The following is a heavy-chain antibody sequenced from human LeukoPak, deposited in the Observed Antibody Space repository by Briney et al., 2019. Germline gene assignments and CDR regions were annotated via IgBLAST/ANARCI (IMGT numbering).Heavy chain of an antibody. CDR3: ARVPLYSSSSTDAFDI. D-gene: IGHD6-13*01. CDR2: ISYSGST. Sequence: PSETLSLTCTVSGGSISNYYWSWIRQPPGKGLEWIGYISYSGSTNYNPSLKSRVTISVDTSKNQFSLKLSSVTAADTAVYYCARVPLYSSSSTDAFDIWGQGTMVTISS. J-gene: IGHJ3*02. CDR1: GGSISNYY. V-gene: IGHV4-59*01.